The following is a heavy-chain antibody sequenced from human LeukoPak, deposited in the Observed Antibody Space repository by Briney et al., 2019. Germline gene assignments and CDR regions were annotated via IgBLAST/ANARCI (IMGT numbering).Heavy chain of an antibody. D-gene: IGHD1-7*01. CDR1: GFTFSSYA. V-gene: IGHV3-33*08. CDR2: IWSDGSNE. Sequence: GGSLRLSCAASGFTFSSYAMSWVRQAPGKGLEWVALIWSDGSNEYYADSVKGRFTISRDNSKKRLYLQMNNLRAEDTAVYYCARETELRTFDYWGQGTLVSVSS. J-gene: IGHJ4*02. CDR3: ARETELRTFDY.